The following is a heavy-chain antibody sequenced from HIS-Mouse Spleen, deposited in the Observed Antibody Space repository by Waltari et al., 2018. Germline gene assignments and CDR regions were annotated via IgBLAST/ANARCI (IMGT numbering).Heavy chain of an antibody. CDR2: IYYSGST. V-gene: IGHV4-39*07. CDR3: AREIPYSSSWYDWYFDL. CDR1: GCSISSSSYY. J-gene: IGHJ2*01. D-gene: IGHD6-13*01. Sequence: QLQLQESGPGLVKPSETLSLTCTVSGCSISSSSYYWGWIRQPPGKGLEWLGRIYYSGSTYYNPSLKSRVTKSVDTSKNQFSLKLSSVTAADTAVYYCAREIPYSSSWYDWYFDLWGRGTLVTVSS.